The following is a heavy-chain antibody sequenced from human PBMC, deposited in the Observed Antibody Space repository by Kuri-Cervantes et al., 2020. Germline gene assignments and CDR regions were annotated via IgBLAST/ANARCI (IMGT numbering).Heavy chain of an antibody. J-gene: IGHJ4*02. V-gene: IGHV1-69*13. CDR2: IIPIFGTA. Sequence: SVKVSCKASGGTFSSYAISWVRQAPGQGLEWMGGIIPIFGTANYAQKFHGRVTITADDSTSTAYLEVSSLRSEGTAVYYCARDGYSSSSWLYFDYWGQGTLVTVSS. CDR1: GGTFSSYA. D-gene: IGHD6-6*01. CDR3: ARDGYSSSSWLYFDY.